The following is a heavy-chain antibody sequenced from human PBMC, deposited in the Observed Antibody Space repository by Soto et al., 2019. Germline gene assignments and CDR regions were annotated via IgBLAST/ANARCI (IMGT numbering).Heavy chain of an antibody. D-gene: IGHD5-18*01. CDR3: ARDYSSYGPFDY. Sequence: PGGSLRLSCAASGFTFSTYAMSWVRQAPGKGLEWVSTISSSGGSTHYADSVKGRFTISRDNSKNTLYLQMNSLRAEDTAVYYCARDYSSYGPFDYWGQGTLVTVSS. J-gene: IGHJ4*02. CDR2: ISSSGGST. CDR1: GFTFSTYA. V-gene: IGHV3-23*01.